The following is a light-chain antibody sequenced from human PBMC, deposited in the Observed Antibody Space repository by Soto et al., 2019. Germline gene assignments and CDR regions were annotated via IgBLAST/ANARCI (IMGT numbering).Light chain of an antibody. V-gene: IGLV1-40*01. CDR1: SSNIGAGYD. CDR3: QSYDTSRTGWV. Sequence: QSVLTQPPSVSGAPGQRVTISCTGSSSNIGAGYDVHWYQQLPGTAPKLLIYDNNDRPSGVHDRFSGSKSDTSASLAITGLQDEDEGDYYCQSYDTSRTGWVFGGGTKVTVL. J-gene: IGLJ3*02. CDR2: DNN.